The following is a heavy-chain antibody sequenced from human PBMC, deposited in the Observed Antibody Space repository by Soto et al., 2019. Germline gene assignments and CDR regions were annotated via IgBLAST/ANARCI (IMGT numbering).Heavy chain of an antibody. V-gene: IGHV4-59*01. CDR3: ARDGLDIVVVPAAKGDYYYYYYMDV. D-gene: IGHD2-2*03. CDR1: GGSISSYY. CDR2: IYYSGST. J-gene: IGHJ6*03. Sequence: SETLSLTCTVSGGSISSYYWSWIRQPPGKGLEWIGYIYYSGSTNYNPSLKSRVTISVDTSKNQFSLKLSSVTAADTAVYYCARDGLDIVVVPAAKGDYYYYYYMDVWGKGTTVTVSS.